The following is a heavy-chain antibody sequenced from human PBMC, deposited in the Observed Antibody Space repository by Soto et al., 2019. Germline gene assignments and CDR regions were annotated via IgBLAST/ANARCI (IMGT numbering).Heavy chain of an antibody. CDR1: GFTFSTHG. V-gene: IGHV3-30*18. J-gene: IGHJ4*02. Sequence: QVQLVESGGGVVQPGGSLRLSCAASGFTFSTHGMHWVRRAPGKGLEWVALISSDGSNAYYVDSVKGRFTISRDNSKNLVFLQMNSLRPDDTAVYFCENPLGQWIPDHWGQGTQVTVSS. CDR3: ENPLGQWIPDH. CDR2: ISSDGSNA. D-gene: IGHD3-16*01.